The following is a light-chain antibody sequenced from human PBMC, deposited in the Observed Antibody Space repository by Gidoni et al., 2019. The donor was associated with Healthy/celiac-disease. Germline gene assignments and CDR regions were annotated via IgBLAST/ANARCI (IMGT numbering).Light chain of an antibody. CDR2: YAS. Sequence: GDRVTITCRASQSISSWLAWYQQKPGKAPKLLIYYASSLESGVPSRFSGSGSGTEFTLTISSLQPDDFATYYCQQYNSYWTFXXXTKVEIK. CDR1: QSISSW. CDR3: QQYNSYWT. V-gene: IGKV1-5*01. J-gene: IGKJ1*01.